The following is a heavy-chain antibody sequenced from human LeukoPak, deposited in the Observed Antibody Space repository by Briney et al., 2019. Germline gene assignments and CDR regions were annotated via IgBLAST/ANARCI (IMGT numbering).Heavy chain of an antibody. Sequence: PSQTLSLTCTVSGGSISSGGYYWSWIRQHPGKGLEWIGYIYYSGSTYYNPSLKSRVTISVDTSKNQFSLKLSSVTAADTAVYYCARETSYSSNMFDPWGQGTLVTVSS. V-gene: IGHV4-31*03. CDR3: ARETSYSSNMFDP. CDR2: IYYSGST. J-gene: IGHJ5*02. D-gene: IGHD6-13*01. CDR1: GGSISSGGYY.